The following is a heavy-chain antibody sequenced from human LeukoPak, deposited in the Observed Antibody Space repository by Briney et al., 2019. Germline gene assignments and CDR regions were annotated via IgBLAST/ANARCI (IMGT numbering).Heavy chain of an antibody. CDR1: GGTFSSYA. V-gene: IGHV1-69*13. D-gene: IGHD2/OR15-2a*01. CDR3: ARGLNIHGHRRYYYMDV. J-gene: IGHJ6*03. Sequence: SVKVSCKASGGTFSSYAISWVRQAPGQGLEWMGGIIPIFGTANYAQKFQGRVTITVDESTSTAYMELSSLRSEDTAVYYCARGLNIHGHRRYYYMDVWGKGTTVTISS. CDR2: IIPIFGTA.